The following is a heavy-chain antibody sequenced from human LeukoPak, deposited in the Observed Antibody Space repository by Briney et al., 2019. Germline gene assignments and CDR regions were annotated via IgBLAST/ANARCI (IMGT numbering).Heavy chain of an antibody. Sequence: PGGSLRLSCAASGFTFDDYAMHWVRQAPGKGLEWVSGISWNSGSIGYADSVKGRFTISRDNAKNSLYLQMNSLRAEDTALYYCAKDYHYYCDSSGYSSYFDYWGQGTLVTVSS. CDR3: AKDYHYYCDSSGYSSYFDY. J-gene: IGHJ4*02. D-gene: IGHD3-22*01. CDR2: ISWNSGSI. CDR1: GFTFDDYA. V-gene: IGHV3-9*01.